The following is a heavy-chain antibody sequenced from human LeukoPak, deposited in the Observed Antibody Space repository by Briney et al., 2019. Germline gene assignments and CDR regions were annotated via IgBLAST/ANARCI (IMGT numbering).Heavy chain of an antibody. V-gene: IGHV4-59*01. D-gene: IGHD2-21*02. J-gene: IGHJ3*02. CDR2: IYYSGST. Sequence: PSEPLSLTCTVSGGSISSYYWSWIRQPPGKGLEWIGYIYYSGSTNYNPSLKSRVTISVDTSKNQFSLKLSSVTAADTAVYYCARRLYQGAFDIWGQGTMVTVSS. CDR3: ARRLYQGAFDI. CDR1: GGSISSYY.